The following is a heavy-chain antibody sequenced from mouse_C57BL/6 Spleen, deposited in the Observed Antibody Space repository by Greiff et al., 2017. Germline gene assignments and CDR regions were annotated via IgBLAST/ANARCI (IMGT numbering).Heavy chain of an antibody. V-gene: IGHV1-69*01. CDR2: IDPSDSYT. Sequence: QVQLQQPGAELVMPGASVKLSCKASGYTFTSYWMHWVKQRPGQGLEWIGEIDPSDSYTNYNQKFKGKSTLTVDKSSSTAYMQLSSLTSEDSAVXYCARAYHRGYFDVWGTGTTVTVSS. D-gene: IGHD2-10*01. J-gene: IGHJ1*03. CDR3: ARAYHRGYFDV. CDR1: GYTFTSYW.